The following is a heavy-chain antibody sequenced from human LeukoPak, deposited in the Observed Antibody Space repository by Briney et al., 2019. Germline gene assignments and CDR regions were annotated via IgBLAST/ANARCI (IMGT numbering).Heavy chain of an antibody. CDR3: ARGLGYSYGYGIDY. Sequence: GGSLRLSCAVSGLTFSSSWMHWVRQAPGKGLEWVAVIWYDGSNKYHADSVKGRFTISRDNSKNALYLQMNSLRVEDTALYYCARGLGYSYGYGIDYWGQGTLVTVSS. V-gene: IGHV3-33*08. D-gene: IGHD5-18*01. J-gene: IGHJ4*02. CDR2: IWYDGSNK. CDR1: GLTFSSSW.